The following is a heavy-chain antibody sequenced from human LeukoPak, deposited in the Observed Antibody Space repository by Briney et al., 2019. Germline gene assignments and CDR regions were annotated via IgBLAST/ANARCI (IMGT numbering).Heavy chain of an antibody. CDR1: GCTFTSYG. J-gene: IGHJ3*02. V-gene: IGHV1-18*01. CDR2: ISAYNGNT. CDR3: ARDGITMIVVVISDAFDI. Sequence: GASVKVSCKASGCTFTSYGISWVRQAPGQGLEWMGWISAYNGNTNYAQKLQGRVTMTTDTSTSTAYMELRSLRSDDTAVYYCARDGITMIVVVISDAFDIWGQGTMVTVSS. D-gene: IGHD3-22*01.